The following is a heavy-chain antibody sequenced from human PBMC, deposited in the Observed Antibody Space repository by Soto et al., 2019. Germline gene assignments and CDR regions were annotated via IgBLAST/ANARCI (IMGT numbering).Heavy chain of an antibody. CDR3: ARGYCSGGSCPTAPDY. J-gene: IGHJ4*02. CDR1: GGSFSGYY. Sequence: PSETLSLTCAVYGGSFSGYYWSWIRQPPGKGLEWIGEINHSGSTNYNPSLKSRVTISVDTSKNQFSLKLSSVTAADTAVYYCARGYCSGGSCPTAPDYWGQGTLVTVSS. D-gene: IGHD2-15*01. CDR2: INHSGST. V-gene: IGHV4-34*01.